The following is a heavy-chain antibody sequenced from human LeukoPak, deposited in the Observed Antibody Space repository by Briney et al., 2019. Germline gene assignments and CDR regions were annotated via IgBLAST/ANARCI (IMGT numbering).Heavy chain of an antibody. D-gene: IGHD3-22*01. V-gene: IGHV1-58*02. Sequence: SVKVSCKASGFTFTSSAMQWVRQARGQRLEWIGWIVVGSGNTNYAQKFQERVTITGDMSTGTAYMELSSLRSEDTAVYYCAAHSPPHYYDSSGYYSDWYFDLWGRGTLVTVSS. CDR2: IVVGSGNT. CDR3: AAHSPPHYYDSSGYYSDWYFDL. J-gene: IGHJ2*01. CDR1: GFTFTSSA.